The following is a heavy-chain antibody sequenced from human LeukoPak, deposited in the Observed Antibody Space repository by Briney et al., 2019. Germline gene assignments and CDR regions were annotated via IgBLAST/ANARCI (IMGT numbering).Heavy chain of an antibody. CDR3: ARVRPRYSYGYSFDY. Sequence: GASVKVSCKASGYTFTGYYMHWVRQAPGQGLGWMGWINPNSGGTNYAQKFQGRVTMTRDTSISTAYMELSRLRSDDTAVYYCARVRPRYSYGYSFDYWGQGTLVTVSS. D-gene: IGHD5-18*01. V-gene: IGHV1-2*02. J-gene: IGHJ4*02. CDR2: INPNSGGT. CDR1: GYTFTGYY.